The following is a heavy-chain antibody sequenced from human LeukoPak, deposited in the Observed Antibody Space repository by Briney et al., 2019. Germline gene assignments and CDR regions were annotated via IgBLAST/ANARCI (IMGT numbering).Heavy chain of an antibody. J-gene: IGHJ4*02. Sequence: SETLSLTCTVSGGSISSYYWSWIRQPPGNGLEWIGYIDYSGSTNYNPSLRSRFTISVDTSKIQFSLKLTSVTAADTAVYFCARYRIGTRHFDYWGQGTLVTVSS. CDR1: GGSISSYY. D-gene: IGHD1-7*01. CDR2: IDYSGST. V-gene: IGHV4-59*01. CDR3: ARYRIGTRHFDY.